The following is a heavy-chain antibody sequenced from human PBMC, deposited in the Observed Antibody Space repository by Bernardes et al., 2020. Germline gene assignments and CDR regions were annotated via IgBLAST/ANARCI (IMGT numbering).Heavy chain of an antibody. CDR3: TRDVRNEAGITWPDD. CDR2: ITSSNNTI. V-gene: IGHV3-48*01. Sequence: GGSLRLSCAASGFTFSNYNMNWVRQAPGKGLEWVSYITSSNNTIYYADPVKGRFTISRDNAKKSLYLQMNSLRVEDTAVYYCTRDVRNEAGITWPDDWGQGTLVTVSP. CDR1: GFTFSNYN. J-gene: IGHJ4*02. D-gene: IGHD3-10*01.